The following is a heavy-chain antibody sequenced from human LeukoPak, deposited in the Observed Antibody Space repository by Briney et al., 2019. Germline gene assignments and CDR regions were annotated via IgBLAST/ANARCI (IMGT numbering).Heavy chain of an antibody. J-gene: IGHJ4*02. CDR3: AREILGGLNPGAY. V-gene: IGHV4-34*01. Sequence: SETLSLTCAVYGGSFSGYYWSWIRQPPGKGLEWIGDISHSGSTNFNPSLKSRVTIFVDTSKKQLSMMLIRVIARDTAVFYCAREILGGLNPGAYWGEGPLVTVPS. CDR1: GGSFSGYY. D-gene: IGHD1-14*01. CDR2: ISHSGST.